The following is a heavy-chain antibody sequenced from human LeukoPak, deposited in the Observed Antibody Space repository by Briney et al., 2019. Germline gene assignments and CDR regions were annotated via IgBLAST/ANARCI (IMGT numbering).Heavy chain of an antibody. J-gene: IGHJ3*02. CDR2: IDSSSSYI. D-gene: IGHD2-8*01. CDR1: GFMFSEYS. V-gene: IGHV3-21*01. CDR3: ARARIKGFRVKGVGPFDI. Sequence: TPGGSLRLSCAASGFMFSEYSMNWVRLAPGKGLEWVSYIDSSSSYIYYADSIRGRFTVSRDDAGNSLSLHMNSLRVDDTAVYYCARARIKGFRVKGVGPFDIWGQGTTVAVSS.